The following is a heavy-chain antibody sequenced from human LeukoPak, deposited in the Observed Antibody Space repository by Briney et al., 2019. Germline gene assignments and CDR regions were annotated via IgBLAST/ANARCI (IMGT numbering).Heavy chain of an antibody. CDR3: AKDTGGNGAYFYAMDV. D-gene: IGHD4-23*01. CDR2: INWNSDTK. Sequence: GGSLRLSCVGSGFALHNYAMHWVRRPSGKGLEWVSAINWNSDTKAYADSVKGRFTISRDRARNSLYLQMDSLRPEDTALYYCAKDTGGNGAYFYAMDVWGQGTSVTVSS. CDR1: GFALHNYA. J-gene: IGHJ6*02. V-gene: IGHV3-9*01.